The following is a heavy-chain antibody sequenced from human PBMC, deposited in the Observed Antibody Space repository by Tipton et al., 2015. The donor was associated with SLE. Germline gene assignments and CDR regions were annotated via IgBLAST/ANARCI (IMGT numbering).Heavy chain of an antibody. D-gene: IGHD3-16*02. J-gene: IGHJ4*02. CDR1: GLTFGSYE. V-gene: IGHV3-48*03. CDR3: ARMVGGVIVD. Sequence: SLRLSCAASGLTFGSYEMNWVRQAPGKGLEWVSYISFSGSTKYYADSVKGRFTISRDNAKNSLYLQMNSLRAEDTAVYYCARMVGGVIVDWGQGTLVTVSS. CDR2: ISFSGSTK.